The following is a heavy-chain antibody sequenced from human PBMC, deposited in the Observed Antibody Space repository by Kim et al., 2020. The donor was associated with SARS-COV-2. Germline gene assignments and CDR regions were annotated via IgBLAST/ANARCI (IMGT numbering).Heavy chain of an antibody. V-gene: IGHV4-39*01. CDR3: ARHDIPFIVVVPAAKPRLGWFDP. D-gene: IGHD2-2*01. CDR2: IYYSGST. CDR1: GGSISSSSYY. Sequence: SETLSLTCTVSGGSISSSSYYWGWIRQPPGKGLEWIGSIYYSGSTYYNPSLKSRVTISVDTSKNQFSLKLSSVTAADTAVYYCARHDIPFIVVVPAAKPRLGWFDPWGQGTLVTVSS. J-gene: IGHJ5*02.